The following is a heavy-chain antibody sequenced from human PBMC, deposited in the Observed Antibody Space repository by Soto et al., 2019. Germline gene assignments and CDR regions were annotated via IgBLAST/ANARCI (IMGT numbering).Heavy chain of an antibody. V-gene: IGHV1-3*01. Sequence: ASVKVSCKASGYTFTSYAMHWVRQAPGQRLEWMGWINAGNGNTKYSQKFQGRVTITRDTSASTAYMELSSLRSEDTAVYYCARDPDFTFYSSGWYFDYWGQGTLVTV. J-gene: IGHJ4*02. D-gene: IGHD6-19*01. CDR1: GYTFTSYA. CDR3: ARDPDFTFYSSGWYFDY. CDR2: INAGNGNT.